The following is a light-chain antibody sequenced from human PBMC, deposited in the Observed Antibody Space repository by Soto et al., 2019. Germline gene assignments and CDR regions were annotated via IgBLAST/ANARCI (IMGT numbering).Light chain of an antibody. V-gene: IGKV3-15*01. CDR3: QQYNNCPPWT. CDR2: GAS. CDR1: QSVSSN. Sequence: EIVMTQSPATLSVSPGERATLSCRASQSVSSNLAWYQQKPGQAPRLLIYGASTRATGIPARFSGSGSGTAFTLTISSVQSEDFAVYYCQQYNNCPPWTFGQGTKVEIK. J-gene: IGKJ1*01.